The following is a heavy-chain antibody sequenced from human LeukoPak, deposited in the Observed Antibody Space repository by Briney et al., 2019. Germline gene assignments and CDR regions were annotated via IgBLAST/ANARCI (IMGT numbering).Heavy chain of an antibody. CDR2: IYYSGST. J-gene: IGHJ3*02. CDR1: GFTFSSYS. D-gene: IGHD6-13*01. Sequence: GSLRLSCAASGFTFSSYSMSWVRQPPGKRLEWIGSIYYSGSTYYNPSLKSRVTISVDTFKNQFSLKLSSVTAADTAVYYCARVADSSSWSQPPPLIWGQGTMVTVSS. CDR3: ARVADSSSWSQPPPLI. V-gene: IGHV4-39*07.